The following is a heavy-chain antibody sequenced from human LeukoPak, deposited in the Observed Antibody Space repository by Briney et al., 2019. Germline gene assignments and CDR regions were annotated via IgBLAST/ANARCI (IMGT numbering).Heavy chain of an antibody. D-gene: IGHD1-26*01. V-gene: IGHV3-7*03. CDR3: ARDEWERDGMDV. J-gene: IGHJ6*02. Sequence: SGGSLRLSCAASGFTFSRYWMSWVRQAPGKGLEWVANIKQDGSEDNHVGSVKGRFTISRDNAKNSLFLQMNSLRAEDTAVYYCARDEWERDGMDVWGQGTTVTVSS. CDR1: GFTFSRYW. CDR2: IKQDGSED.